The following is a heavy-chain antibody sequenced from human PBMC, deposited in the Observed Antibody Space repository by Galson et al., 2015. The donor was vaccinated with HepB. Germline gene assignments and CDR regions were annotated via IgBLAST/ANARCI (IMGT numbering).Heavy chain of an antibody. CDR3: TRDLGYYYGSGSDY. CDR1: GFTFGDYA. V-gene: IGHV3-49*04. Sequence: SLRLSCASSGFTFGDYAMHWVRQAPGKGLEWVAFIRTETYGGTTEYAASVKGRFTIFRDDSNSIAYLQMNSLKIADTAVYYCTRDLGYYYGSGSDYWGQGTLVTVSS. D-gene: IGHD3-10*01. J-gene: IGHJ4*02. CDR2: IRTETYGGTT.